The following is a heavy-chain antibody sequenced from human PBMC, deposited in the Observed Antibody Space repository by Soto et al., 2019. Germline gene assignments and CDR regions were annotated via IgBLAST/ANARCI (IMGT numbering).Heavy chain of an antibody. CDR3: ARVRERDDFWSGPFTQGSSGYGMDV. V-gene: IGHV3-30-3*01. J-gene: IGHJ6*02. CDR1: GLTFSSCA. Sequence: GFLRLPCAASGLTFSSCAMQWVRQAPGKGLEWVALISYDGSNKYYADSVRGRFTISRDNSKNTLYLQMNSLRAEDTAVYYCARVRERDDFWSGPFTQGSSGYGMDVWGQGTTVTVSS. D-gene: IGHD3-3*01. CDR2: ISYDGSNK.